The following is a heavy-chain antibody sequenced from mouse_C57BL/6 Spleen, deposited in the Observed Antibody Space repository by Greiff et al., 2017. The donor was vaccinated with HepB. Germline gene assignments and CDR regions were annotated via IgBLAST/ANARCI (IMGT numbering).Heavy chain of an antibody. Sequence: QVQLKQPGAELVRPGSSVKLSCKASGYTFTSYWMHWVKQRPIQGLEWIGNIDPSDSETHYNQKFKDKATLTVDKSSSTAYMQLSSLTAEDSAVYYCARAWNWDGGDYWGQGTTLTVSS. CDR3: ARAWNWDGGDY. CDR2: IDPSDSET. D-gene: IGHD4-1*01. CDR1: GYTFTSYW. J-gene: IGHJ2*01. V-gene: IGHV1-52*01.